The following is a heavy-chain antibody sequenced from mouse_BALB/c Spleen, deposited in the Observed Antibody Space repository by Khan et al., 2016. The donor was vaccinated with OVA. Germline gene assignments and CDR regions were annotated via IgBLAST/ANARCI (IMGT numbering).Heavy chain of an antibody. CDR3: AKKGVYGIFAY. V-gene: IGHV1-7*01. CDR2: IVTSNGYT. Sequence: QVRLQQSGAELAKPGASVKMSCKASGYTFTTYWMHWVKQRPGQGLEWFGYIVTSNGYTEYNQKFKNKATLTTAKSSSTAYMQLISLTSEDSAVICCAKKGVYGIFAYWGQGTLVTVSA. J-gene: IGHJ3*01. D-gene: IGHD2-1*01. CDR1: GYTFTTYW.